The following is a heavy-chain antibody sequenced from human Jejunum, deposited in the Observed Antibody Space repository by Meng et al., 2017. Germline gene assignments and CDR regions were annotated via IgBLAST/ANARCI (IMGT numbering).Heavy chain of an antibody. CDR2: FNPSSGDT. Sequence: QGQLVEPGAEVKTPGASVRVSCKASGYSFTAFHLHWVRQAAGQGLEGMGRFNPSSGDTKCGPKFHGRVTMTRETSTTTAYMDLTSLTSDDTAVYYCARDLAVAGLGAAYWGQGTLVTVSS. D-gene: IGHD6-19*01. CDR3: ARDLAVAGLGAAY. J-gene: IGHJ4*02. CDR1: GYSFTAFH. V-gene: IGHV1-2*06.